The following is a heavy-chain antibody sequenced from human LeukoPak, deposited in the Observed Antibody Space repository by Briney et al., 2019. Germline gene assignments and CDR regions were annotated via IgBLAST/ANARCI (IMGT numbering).Heavy chain of an antibody. CDR1: GYTLTELS. J-gene: IGHJ4*02. CDR2: INPSGGST. Sequence: ASVKVSCKVSGYTLTELSMHWVRQAPGKGLEWMGIINPSGGSTSYAQKFQGRVAMTRDTSTSTVYMELSSLRSEDTAVHYCARAAVGARVLDYWGQGTLVTVSS. CDR3: ARAAVGARVLDY. V-gene: IGHV1-46*01. D-gene: IGHD1-26*01.